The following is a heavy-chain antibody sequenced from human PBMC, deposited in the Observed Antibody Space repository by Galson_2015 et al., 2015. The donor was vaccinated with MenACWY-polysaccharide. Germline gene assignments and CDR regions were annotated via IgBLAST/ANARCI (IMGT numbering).Heavy chain of an antibody. CDR2: IYWDDDK. CDR3: AHRRNYGGYVGT. V-gene: IGHV2-5*02. J-gene: IGHJ4*02. D-gene: IGHD4-17*01. Sequence: PALVKPTQTLTLTCTFSGFSLSTSGVGVGWIRQPPGKALEWLALIYWDDDKRYSPSLKNRLTITKDTSKNQVILTMTNMDPEDTATYYCAHRRNYGGYVGTWGQGTLVTVSS. CDR1: GFSLSTSGVG.